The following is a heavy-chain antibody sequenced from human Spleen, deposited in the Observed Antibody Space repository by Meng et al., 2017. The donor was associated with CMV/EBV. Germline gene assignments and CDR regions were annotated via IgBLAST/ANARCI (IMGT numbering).Heavy chain of an antibody. Sequence: QVLLQGSGPGLVKPSETLSLTCTVSGGSSRGYSWSWIRQPAGKGLEWIGRIYSSGSTNYNPSLKSRVTVSVDTSKTQFSLRLSSVTAADTAVYYCARVGAYCGGDCYLDYWGQGTLVTVSS. CDR1: GGSSRGYS. V-gene: IGHV4-4*07. CDR3: ARVGAYCGGDCYLDY. D-gene: IGHD2-21*02. J-gene: IGHJ4*02. CDR2: IYSSGST.